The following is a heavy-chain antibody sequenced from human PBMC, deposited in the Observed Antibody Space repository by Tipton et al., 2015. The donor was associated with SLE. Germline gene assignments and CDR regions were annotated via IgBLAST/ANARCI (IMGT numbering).Heavy chain of an antibody. CDR1: GYDFSSYW. CDR2: IYPSDSDI. D-gene: IGHD1-1*01. J-gene: IGHJ5*02. CDR3: ARGHWNDDSWIDP. Sequence: QLVQSGAEVKKPGESLKISCRGSGYDFSSYWIAWVRQMPGKGLEWMGIIYPSDSDIRYSPSFEGQVTISADKSISTAYLQWSSLKASDTAMYYCARGHWNDDSWIDPRGQGTLVTVSS. V-gene: IGHV5-51*01.